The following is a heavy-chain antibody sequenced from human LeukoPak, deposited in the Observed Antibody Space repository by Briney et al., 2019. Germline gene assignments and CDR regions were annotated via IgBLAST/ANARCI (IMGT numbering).Heavy chain of an antibody. CDR3: ARDSEQQLVLGAFDI. J-gene: IGHJ3*02. V-gene: IGHV3-66*01. CDR1: GFTFSSNY. D-gene: IGHD6-13*01. CDR2: IFSDGST. Sequence: GGSLRLSCAASGFTFSSNYMSWGRQAPGKGLEWVSVIFSDGSTYYADSVKGRFTISRDNSKNTLYLQMNSLRAEDTAVYYCARDSEQQLVLGAFDIWGQGTMVTVSS.